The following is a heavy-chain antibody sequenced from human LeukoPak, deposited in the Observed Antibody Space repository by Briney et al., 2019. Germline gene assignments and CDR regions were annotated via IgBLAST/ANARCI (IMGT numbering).Heavy chain of an antibody. J-gene: IGHJ6*02. CDR2: IYPGDSKT. V-gene: IGHV5-51*01. CDR3: ARHESVFSMDV. CDR1: GYNFTTKR. Sequence: GESLKISCQGSGYNFTTKRIGWVRQMPGKGLEWMGIIYPGDSKTIYSPSFQGQVFISADRSIRTAYLQWRSLKASDTAMYYCARHESVFSMDVWGQGTTVTVSS.